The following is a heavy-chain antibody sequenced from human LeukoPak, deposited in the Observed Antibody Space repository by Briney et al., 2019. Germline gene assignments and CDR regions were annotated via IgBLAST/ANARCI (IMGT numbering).Heavy chain of an antibody. CDR2: ISYDGSNK. V-gene: IGHV3-30*18. CDR3: AKREGQWLPD. D-gene: IGHD6-19*01. CDR1: GFTFSSYG. Sequence: GGSLRLSCAASGFTFSSYGMHWVRQAPGKGLEWVAVISYDGSNKYYADSVKGRFTISRDNSKNALYLQMNSLRAEDTAVYYCAKREGQWLPDWGQGTLVTVSS. J-gene: IGHJ4*02.